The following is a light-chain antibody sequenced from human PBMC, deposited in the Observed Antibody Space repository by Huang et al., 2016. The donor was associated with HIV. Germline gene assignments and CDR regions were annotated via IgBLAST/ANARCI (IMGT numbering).Light chain of an antibody. Sequence: AIRMTQSPSSLSASTGDRVNITCRASQDINNFLAWYQQKPGKAPNLLSYAASILETGVPSRVSGSGSGTEFNLSISCLQSEDFATYYCQQYYSYRTFGQGTQVEIK. CDR1: QDINNF. CDR2: AAS. V-gene: IGKV1-8*01. J-gene: IGKJ1*01. CDR3: QQYYSYRT.